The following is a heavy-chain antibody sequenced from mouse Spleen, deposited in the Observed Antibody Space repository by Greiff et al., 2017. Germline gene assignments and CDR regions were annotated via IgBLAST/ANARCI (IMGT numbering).Heavy chain of an antibody. CDR1: GFTFSSYA. V-gene: IGHV5-9-3*01. Sequence: EVKVVESGGGLVKPGGSLKLSCAASGFTFSSYAMSWVRQTPEKRLEWVATISSGGSYTYYPDSVKGRFTISRDNAKNTLYLQMSSLRSEDTAMYYCARHDDPYAMDYWGQGTSVTVSS. CDR2: ISSGGSYT. CDR3: ARHDDPYAMDY. J-gene: IGHJ4*01.